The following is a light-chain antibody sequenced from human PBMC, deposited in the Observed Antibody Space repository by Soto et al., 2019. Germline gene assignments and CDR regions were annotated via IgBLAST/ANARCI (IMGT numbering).Light chain of an antibody. J-gene: IGKJ1*01. Sequence: DIVGTQSPLSLPVTPGEPASISCRSSQSLLHSNGYNYLDWYLQKPGQSPQLLIYLGSSRASGVPDRFSGSGSGTDFTLKISXVEAEDVGVYYCMQALQTSVTFGQGTKVDIK. CDR2: LGS. CDR1: QSLLHSNGYNY. CDR3: MQALQTSVT. V-gene: IGKV2-28*01.